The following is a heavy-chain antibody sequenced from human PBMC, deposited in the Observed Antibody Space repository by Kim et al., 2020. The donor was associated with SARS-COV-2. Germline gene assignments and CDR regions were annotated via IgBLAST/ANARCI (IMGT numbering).Heavy chain of an antibody. CDR2: ISYDGNGSQK. J-gene: IGHJ1*01. CDR3: ARDPRVTEGYFQH. CDR1: GFTFSSYG. V-gene: IGHV3-30*12. D-gene: IGHD3-10*01. Sequence: GGSLRLSCATSGFTFSSYGMHWVRQAPGKGLEWIALISYDGNGSQKFYADSVKGLFTISRDNDKNTLYLQMNSLRVEDTAVYYCARDPRVTEGYFQHWGQGTLVTVS.